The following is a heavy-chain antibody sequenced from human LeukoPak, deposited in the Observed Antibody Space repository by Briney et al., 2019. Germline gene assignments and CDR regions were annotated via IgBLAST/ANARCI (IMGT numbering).Heavy chain of an antibody. CDR3: ARLNLLYYNGSGSYPDY. V-gene: IGHV3-21*01. CDR1: GFTFSSYA. Sequence: PGGSLRLSCAASGFTFSSYAMSWVRQAPGKGLEWVSSISSSSSYIYYADSVKGRFTISRDNAKNSLYLQMNSLRAEDTAVYYCARLNLLYYNGSGSYPDYWGQGTLVTVSS. D-gene: IGHD3-10*01. CDR2: ISSSSSYI. J-gene: IGHJ4*02.